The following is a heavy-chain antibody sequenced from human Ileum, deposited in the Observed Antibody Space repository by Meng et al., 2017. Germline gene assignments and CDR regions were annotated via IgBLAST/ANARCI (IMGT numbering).Heavy chain of an antibody. J-gene: IGHJ4*02. D-gene: IGHD1-1*01. CDR1: GFTFSSYS. CDR3: ARDQKLQAYNY. V-gene: IGHV3-7*01. CDR2: IKQDGSEM. Sequence: GESLKTSCAASGFTFSSYSMSWVRQAPGKGLEWVANIKQDGSEMYYVESMKGRFTISRDNAKNSLYLHMNNLRADDTAVYYCARDQKLQAYNYWGQGTLVTVSS.